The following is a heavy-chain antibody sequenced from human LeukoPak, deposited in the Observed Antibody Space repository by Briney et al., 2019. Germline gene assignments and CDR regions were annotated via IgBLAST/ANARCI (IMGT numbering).Heavy chain of an antibody. V-gene: IGHV4-30-4*01. D-gene: IGHD1-1*01. CDR3: ARLLDVRFDY. J-gene: IGHJ4*02. CDR2: IYYSGST. Sequence: SETLSLTYTVSGGSISSGDYYWSWVRQPPGEGLEWIGYIYYSGSTYYNPSLKSRVTISVDTSKNQFSLQLSSVTAADTAVYYCARLLDVRFDYGGQGTLVTVPS. CDR1: GGSISSGDYY.